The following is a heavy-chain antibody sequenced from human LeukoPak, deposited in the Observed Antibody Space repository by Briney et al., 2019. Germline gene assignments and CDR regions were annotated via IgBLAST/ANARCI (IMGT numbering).Heavy chain of an antibody. CDR1: GFTFSDYT. CDR2: ISSSSSTI. CDR3: ARGSGPPRNADKTAQNRAFDY. J-gene: IGHJ4*02. D-gene: IGHD1-1*01. Sequence: GGSLRLSCAASGFTFSDYTLHWVRQAPGKGLEWVSYISSSSSTIYYADSVKGRFTISRDNSKNTLYLQMNSLRAEDTAVYYCARGSGPPRNADKTAQNRAFDYWGQGTLVTVSS. V-gene: IGHV3-48*01.